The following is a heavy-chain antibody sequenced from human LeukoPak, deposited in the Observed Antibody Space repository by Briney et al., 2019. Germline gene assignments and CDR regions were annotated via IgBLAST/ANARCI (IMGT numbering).Heavy chain of an antibody. D-gene: IGHD3-10*01. J-gene: IGHJ4*02. Sequence: PSETLSLTCTVSGGSISSSSYYWGWIRQPPGKGLEWIGSIYHSGSTYYNPSLKSRVTISVVTSKNQFSLKLSSVTAADTAVYYCASTPETYGSGSYYKLWGQGTLVTVSS. CDR1: GGSISSSSYY. CDR3: ASTPETYGSGSYYKL. CDR2: IYHSGST. V-gene: IGHV4-39*07.